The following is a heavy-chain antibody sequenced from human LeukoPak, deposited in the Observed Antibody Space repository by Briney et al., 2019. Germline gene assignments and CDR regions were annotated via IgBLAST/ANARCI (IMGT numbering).Heavy chain of an antibody. Sequence: ASVKVSCKASGGTFSSYAISWVRQAPGQGLEWMGIINPSGGSTSYAQKFQGRVTMTRDTSTSTVYMELSSLRSEDTAVYYCARVHYTTAVDYWGQGTLVTVSS. J-gene: IGHJ4*02. D-gene: IGHD4-4*01. CDR1: GGTFSSYA. CDR2: INPSGGST. V-gene: IGHV1-46*01. CDR3: ARVHYTTAVDY.